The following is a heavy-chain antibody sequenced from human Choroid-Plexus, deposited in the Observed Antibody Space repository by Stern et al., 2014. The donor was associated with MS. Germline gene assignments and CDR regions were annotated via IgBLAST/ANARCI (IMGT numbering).Heavy chain of an antibody. CDR2: SRNKANSYTT. CDR3: VRVSGSSGSDF. J-gene: IGHJ4*02. CDR1: GFTLSDHY. D-gene: IGHD6-19*01. Sequence: EMQLVESGGGLVQPGGSLRLSCVASGFTLSDHYMDWVRQAPGKGLEWVGRSRNKANSYTTQYAASVKGRFVISRDDSKNSLYLQMNSLKSEDTAVYYCVRVSGSSGSDFWGQGTLVSVSS. V-gene: IGHV3-72*01.